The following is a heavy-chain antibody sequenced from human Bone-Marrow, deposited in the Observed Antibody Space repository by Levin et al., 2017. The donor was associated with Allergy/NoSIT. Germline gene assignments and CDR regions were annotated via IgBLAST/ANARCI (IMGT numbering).Heavy chain of an antibody. D-gene: IGHD3-10*01. V-gene: IGHV3-53*01. J-gene: IGHJ3*02. CDR2: IYTAGAT. CDR3: ARDWPFGSGPYDAFDI. Sequence: GEPLKISCTASGFTLSTNYMSWVRQAPGKGLEWVSLIYTAGATYYADSVKGRFTISRDNSKNTLFLQMNSLCADDTAVYFCARDWPFGSGPYDAFDIWGPGTMVTVSS. CDR1: GFTLSTNY.